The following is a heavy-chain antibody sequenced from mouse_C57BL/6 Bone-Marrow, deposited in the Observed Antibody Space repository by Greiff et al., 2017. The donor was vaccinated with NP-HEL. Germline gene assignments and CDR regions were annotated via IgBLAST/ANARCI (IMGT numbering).Heavy chain of an antibody. Sequence: QVHVKQPGAELVRPVTSVKLSCKASGYTFTSYWMHWVKQRPGQGLEWIGVIDPSDSYTNYNQKFKGKATLTVDTSSSTAYMQLSSLTSEDSAVYYCARSSYYFDYWGQGTTLTVSS. CDR2: IDPSDSYT. J-gene: IGHJ2*01. CDR3: ARSSYYFDY. CDR1: GYTFTSYW. V-gene: IGHV1-59*01.